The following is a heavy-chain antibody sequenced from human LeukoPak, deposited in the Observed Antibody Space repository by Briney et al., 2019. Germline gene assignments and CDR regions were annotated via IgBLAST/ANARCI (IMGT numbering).Heavy chain of an antibody. D-gene: IGHD3-9*01. CDR2: IIPIFGTA. J-gene: IGHJ3*02. V-gene: IGHV1-69*05. CDR3: ARIYFDWLPQAVGAFDI. Sequence: ASVKVSCKASGGTFSSYAISWVRQAPGQGLEWMGGIIPIFGTANYAQKFQGRVTITTDESTSTAYMELSSLRSEDTVVYYCARIYFDWLPQAVGAFDIWGQGTMVTVSS. CDR1: GGTFSSYA.